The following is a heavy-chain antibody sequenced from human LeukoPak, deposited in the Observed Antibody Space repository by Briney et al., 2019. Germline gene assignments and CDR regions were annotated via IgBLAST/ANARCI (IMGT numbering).Heavy chain of an antibody. V-gene: IGHV3-23*01. CDR1: GFTFSSYA. CDR3: AKDHIQGLEYFDWAIDY. D-gene: IGHD3-9*01. Sequence: GGSLRLSCTVSGFTFSSYAMNWVRQAPGKGLEWVSAISGRGGSTYYADSVKGRFTISRDNSRNTLYLQKNSLRAEDTAVYYCAKDHIQGLEYFDWAIDYWGQGTLVTVSS. CDR2: ISGRGGST. J-gene: IGHJ4*02.